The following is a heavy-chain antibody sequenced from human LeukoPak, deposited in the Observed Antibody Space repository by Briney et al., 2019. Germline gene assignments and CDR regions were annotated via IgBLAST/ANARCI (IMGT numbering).Heavy chain of an antibody. CDR2: FSRDAVT. CDR1: GFPITSGRDLY. J-gene: IGHJ2*01. V-gene: IGHV4-38-2*01. D-gene: IGHD2-8*01. Sequence: SETLSLTCAVSGFPITSGRDLYWGWIRQPPEKGLEWIGHFSRDAVTYYSPSLESRVTISSDTSKNHFSLRLTSVTAADSAVYYCASVYMVVSRPEGFFDLWGRGTLVTVSS. CDR3: ASVYMVVSRPEGFFDL.